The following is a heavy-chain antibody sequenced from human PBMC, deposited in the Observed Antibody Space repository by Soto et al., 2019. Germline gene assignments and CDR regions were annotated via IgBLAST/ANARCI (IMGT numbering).Heavy chain of an antibody. J-gene: IGHJ5*02. D-gene: IGHD3-10*01. Sequence: GGSLRLSCAASGFAFSNYWMTWVRQAPGKGLECVANIKQDGSDKYYVDSVKGRFTISRDNAKNSLYLQMNSLRAEDTAVYYCARQTRAPESWGQGTLVTVSS. CDR1: GFAFSNYW. V-gene: IGHV3-7*03. CDR2: IKQDGSDK. CDR3: ARQTRAPES.